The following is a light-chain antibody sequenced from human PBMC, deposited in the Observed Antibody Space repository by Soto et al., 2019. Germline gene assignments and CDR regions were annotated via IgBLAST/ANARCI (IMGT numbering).Light chain of an antibody. J-gene: IGKJ2*01. CDR2: WGS. CDR1: QNLLYSNNKNY. CDR3: QQYYITPYT. Sequence: DIQMTQSPSSLAVSLGERATITCRSSQNLLYSNNKNYLAWYQLKPGQPPKLIISWGSIRESGVPDRFSGTGSSTDFSLTISSLQAEDVAVYYCQQYYITPYTFGQGTKLEIK. V-gene: IGKV4-1*01.